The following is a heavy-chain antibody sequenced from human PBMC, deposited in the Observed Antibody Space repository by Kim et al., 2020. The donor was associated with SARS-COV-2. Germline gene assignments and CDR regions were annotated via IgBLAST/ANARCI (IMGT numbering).Heavy chain of an antibody. D-gene: IGHD4-17*01. V-gene: IGHV3-74*01. Sequence: GGSLRLSCAASGFTVSTYWMHWVRHAPGKGLVWVSRISTDGTSTYYADSVKGRFTISRDSATNTLFLQMNSLRVEDTGVCYCAREKGPHGWFDPWGQGTLVTVSS. CDR2: ISTDGTST. J-gene: IGHJ5*02. CDR1: GFTVSTYW. CDR3: AREKGPHGWFDP.